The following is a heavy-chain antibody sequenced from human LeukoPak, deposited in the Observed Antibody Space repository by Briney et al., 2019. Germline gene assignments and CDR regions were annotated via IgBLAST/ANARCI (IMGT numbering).Heavy chain of an antibody. J-gene: IGHJ4*02. V-gene: IGHV3-74*01. CDR2: INLDGSGT. CDR1: GFTFSGHW. Sequence: PGGSLRLSCAASGFTFSGHWMHWVRQAPGKGLVWVSRINLDGSGTNYADSVKGRFTISRDNAKNTLYLQMNSLRAEDTAVYYCARAPPIDYWGQGTLVTVSS. CDR3: ARAPPIDY.